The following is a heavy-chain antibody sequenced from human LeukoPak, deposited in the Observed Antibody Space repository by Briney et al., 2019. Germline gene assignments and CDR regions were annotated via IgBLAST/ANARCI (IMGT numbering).Heavy chain of an antibody. V-gene: IGHV3-30*18. CDR2: ISYDGRNK. CDR3: AKGPLDYDILTGPNDYSYGMDV. D-gene: IGHD3-9*01. CDR1: GFTFSSYG. J-gene: IGHJ6*02. Sequence: PGGSLRLSCAASGFTFSSYGMHWVRQAPGKGLEWVAVISYDGRNKYYADSVKGRFTISRDNSKNMLFLQMNSLRAEDTAVYYCAKGPLDYDILTGPNDYSYGMDVWGQGTTVTVSS.